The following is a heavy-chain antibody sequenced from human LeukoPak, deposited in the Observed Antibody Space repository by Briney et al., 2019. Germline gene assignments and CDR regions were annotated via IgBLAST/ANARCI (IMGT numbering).Heavy chain of an antibody. J-gene: IGHJ6*02. CDR2: IIPILGIA. CDR1: GGTFTIYA. Sequence: ASVTVCFTASGGTFTIYAISWVRQAQGQGLEWMGRIIPILGIANYAQKFQGRVTITADKSTSTAYMELSSLRSEDTAVYYCARTYYYDSSGYPIYYYGMDVWGQGTTVTVSS. D-gene: IGHD3-22*01. V-gene: IGHV1-69*04. CDR3: ARTYYYDSSGYPIYYYGMDV.